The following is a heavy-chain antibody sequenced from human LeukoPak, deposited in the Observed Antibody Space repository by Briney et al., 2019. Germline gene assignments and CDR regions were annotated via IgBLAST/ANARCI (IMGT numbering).Heavy chain of an antibody. CDR1: GGSFSGYY. Sequence: SETLSLTCAVYGGSFSGYYWSWIRQPPGKGLEWIGEINHSGSTNYNPSLKSRVTISVDTSKNQFSLKLSSVTAADTAVYYCASAANYYDSSGYYFDYWGQGTLVTVSS. V-gene: IGHV4-34*01. D-gene: IGHD3-22*01. CDR3: ASAANYYDSSGYYFDY. J-gene: IGHJ4*02. CDR2: INHSGST.